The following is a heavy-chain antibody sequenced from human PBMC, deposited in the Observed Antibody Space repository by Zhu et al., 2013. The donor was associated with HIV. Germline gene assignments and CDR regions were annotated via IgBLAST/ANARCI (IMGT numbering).Heavy chain of an antibody. Sequence: VQLVQSGAEVKKPGSSVKVSCKASGGTFSSYAISWVRQAPGQGLEWMGGIIPIFGTANYAQKFQGRVTITADESTSTAYMELSSLRSEDTAVYYCARSPGQDYYDSSGQYYYGMDVWGQGTTVTVSS. CDR2: IIPIFGTA. V-gene: IGHV1-69*01. D-gene: IGHD3-22*01. J-gene: IGHJ6*02. CDR1: GGTFSSYA. CDR3: ARSPGQDYYDSSGQYYYGMDV.